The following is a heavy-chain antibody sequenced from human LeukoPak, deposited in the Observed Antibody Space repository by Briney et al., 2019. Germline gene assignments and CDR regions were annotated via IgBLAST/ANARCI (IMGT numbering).Heavy chain of an antibody. CDR3: ARDKAYGAGGMDV. Sequence: GGSLRLSCAASGFTFSSYSMNWVRQAPGKGLEWVSSISSSSSYIYYADSVKGQFTISRDNAKNSLYLQMNSLRAEDTAVYYCARDKAYGAGGMDVWGKGTTVTVSS. D-gene: IGHD4-17*01. V-gene: IGHV3-21*01. J-gene: IGHJ6*04. CDR2: ISSSSSYI. CDR1: GFTFSSYS.